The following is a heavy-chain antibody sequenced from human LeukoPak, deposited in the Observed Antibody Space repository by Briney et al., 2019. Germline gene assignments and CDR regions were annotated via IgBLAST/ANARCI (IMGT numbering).Heavy chain of an antibody. CDR1: GFTFDDYA. D-gene: IGHD3-10*01. CDR2: ISWNSGSI. J-gene: IGHJ3*02. Sequence: PGGSLRLSCAASGFTFDDYAMHWVRQAPGKGLEWVSGISWNSGSIGYADSVKGRFTISRDNAKNSLYLQMNSLRAEDTALYYCAKDISLYGSGSYSNSAFDIWGQGTMVTVSS. V-gene: IGHV3-9*01. CDR3: AKDISLYGSGSYSNSAFDI.